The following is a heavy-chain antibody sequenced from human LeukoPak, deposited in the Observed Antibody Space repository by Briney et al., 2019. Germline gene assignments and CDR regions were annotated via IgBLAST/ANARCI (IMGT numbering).Heavy chain of an antibody. D-gene: IGHD3-10*01. CDR1: RGSISSSSYY. Sequence: SETLSPTCTVSRGSISSSSYYWGRIRQPPGKGLEWIGSMDYSGSTYCNPSLKSRVTVSVDTSRNHFALKLSSVTAADTAVYYCARHGSYGSGSHHYLYYWGQGTQVTVSS. V-gene: IGHV4-39*01. CDR2: MDYSGST. J-gene: IGHJ4*02. CDR3: ARHGSYGSGSHHYLYY.